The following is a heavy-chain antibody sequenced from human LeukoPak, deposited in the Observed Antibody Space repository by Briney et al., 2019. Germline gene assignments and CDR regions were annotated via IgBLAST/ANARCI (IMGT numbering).Heavy chain of an antibody. CDR2: ISSDGSIK. CDR3: VKEYHSRGFGAYFDY. J-gene: IGHJ4*02. Sequence: GGSLRLSCTASKFTFSHYGMQWVRQAPGKGLEWVAVISSDGSIKVYADPVKGRFTLSRDNSINTVDLQMNSLRAEDTAVYYCVKEYHSRGFGAYFDYWGQGTLVTVSS. D-gene: IGHD3-3*01. V-gene: IGHV3-30*18. CDR1: KFTFSHYG.